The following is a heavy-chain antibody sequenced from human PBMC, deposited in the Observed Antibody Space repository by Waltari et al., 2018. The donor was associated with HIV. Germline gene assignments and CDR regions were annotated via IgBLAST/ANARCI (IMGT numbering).Heavy chain of an antibody. CDR3: AREERQTAYYGMDV. CDR2: VNAGNGNT. Sequence: QVQVVQSGAAVKKPGASVKVSCKASGYTFTNYAMHWVRQAPGQRLEWMGWVNAGNGNTKYSQKFQGRVTFTRDTSASTAYMELSSLRSEDTAVYYCAREERQTAYYGMDVWGQGTTVTVSS. D-gene: IGHD6-25*01. J-gene: IGHJ6*02. CDR1: GYTFTNYA. V-gene: IGHV1-3*01.